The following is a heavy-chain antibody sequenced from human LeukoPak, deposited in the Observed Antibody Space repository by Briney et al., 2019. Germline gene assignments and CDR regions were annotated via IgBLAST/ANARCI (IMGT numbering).Heavy chain of an antibody. V-gene: IGHV3-48*01. CDR1: GFTFSSYS. CDR3: ARGQYCISTSCDDAFDI. Sequence: PGGSLRLSCAASGFTFSSYSMTWVRQAPGKGLEWVSYISSSSSIIYYADSVKGRFTISRDTAKNSLYLQMNSLRAEDTAVYYCARGQYCISTSCDDAFDIWGQGTMVTVSS. CDR2: ISSSSSII. J-gene: IGHJ3*02. D-gene: IGHD2-2*01.